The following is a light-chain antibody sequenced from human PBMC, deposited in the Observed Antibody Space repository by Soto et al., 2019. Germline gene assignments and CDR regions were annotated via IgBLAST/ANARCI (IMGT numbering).Light chain of an antibody. CDR3: QQYNSYLFT. Sequence: DIQMTQSPSTLSASVGDRVTITCRASQSISSWLAWYQQKPGKAPKLLIYDASSLESGVPSRFSGSGSGTEFPLTISSLQPDDFATYCCQQYNSYLFTFGPGSKVDIK. CDR2: DAS. CDR1: QSISSW. V-gene: IGKV1-5*01. J-gene: IGKJ3*01.